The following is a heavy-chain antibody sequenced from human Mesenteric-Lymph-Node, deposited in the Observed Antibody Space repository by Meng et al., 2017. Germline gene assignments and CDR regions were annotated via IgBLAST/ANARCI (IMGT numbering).Heavy chain of an antibody. CDR2: IYYSGST. CDR3: ASGHGSSGWYVDY. J-gene: IGHJ4*02. Sequence: SETLSLTCTVSGGSISSSSYYWGWIRQPPGKGLEWIGSIYYSGSTYYNPSLKSRVTISVDTSKNQFSLKLSSVTAADTAVYYCASGHGSSGWYVDYWGQGTLVTVSS. CDR1: GGSISSSSYY. V-gene: IGHV4-39*07. D-gene: IGHD6-19*01.